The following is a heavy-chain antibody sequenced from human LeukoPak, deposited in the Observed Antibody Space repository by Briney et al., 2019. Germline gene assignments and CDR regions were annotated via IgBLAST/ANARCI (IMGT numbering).Heavy chain of an antibody. CDR2: IKNDGSGT. Sequence: GGSLRLSCVASGYSFNSNWMHWVRQAPGKGLVWVSSIKNDGSGTYADSVKGRFFISRDNAKNTLYLQMNSLRGEDTAIYYCARATVPGTFDNWGQGTLVTVSP. J-gene: IGHJ4*02. D-gene: IGHD6-19*01. V-gene: IGHV3-74*01. CDR1: GYSFNSNW. CDR3: ARATVPGTFDN.